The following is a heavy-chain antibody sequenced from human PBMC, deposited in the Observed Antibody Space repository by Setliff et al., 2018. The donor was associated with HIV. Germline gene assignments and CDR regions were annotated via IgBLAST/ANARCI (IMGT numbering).Heavy chain of an antibody. CDR3: ASFFGDYGY. CDR1: GFTFSTYW. D-gene: IGHD3-10*01. CDR2: IDQDGSEK. V-gene: IGHV3-7*03. J-gene: IGHJ4*01. Sequence: GGSLRLSCAASGFTFSTYWMIWVRQAPGKGLEWVANIDQDGSEKNYVDSVKGRFTISRDNAENSLYLQLNNLRVEDTAVYYCASFFGDYGYWGHGTQVTVSS.